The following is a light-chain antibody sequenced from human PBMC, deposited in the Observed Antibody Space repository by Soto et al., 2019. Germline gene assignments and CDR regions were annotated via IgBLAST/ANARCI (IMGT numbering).Light chain of an antibody. J-gene: IGKJ2*01. Sequence: DIVMTQSPDSLAVSLGERATINCKSSQSVLYSSNNKNYLAWYQQKPGQPPKLLIYWASTRESGVPDRFSGSGSGTDFTLTISSLQAEDVAVYYCKQYYTKVPLYTFGQGTKLEIK. V-gene: IGKV4-1*01. CDR3: KQYYTKVPLYT. CDR1: QSVLYSSNNKNY. CDR2: WAS.